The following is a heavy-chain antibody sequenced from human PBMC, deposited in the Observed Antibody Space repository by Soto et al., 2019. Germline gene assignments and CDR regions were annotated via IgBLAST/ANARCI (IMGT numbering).Heavy chain of an antibody. CDR2: ISAYNGNT. CDR1: GYTFTSYG. Sequence: GASVKVSCKASGYTFTSYGISWVRQAPGQGLEWMGWISAYNGNTNYAQKLQGRVTMTTDTSTSTAYMELRSLRSDDTAVYYCARDPRRYFDWLLSDDYYYYGMYVWGRGTTVTVS. V-gene: IGHV1-18*01. J-gene: IGHJ6*02. CDR3: ARDPRRYFDWLLSDDYYYYGMYV. D-gene: IGHD3-9*01.